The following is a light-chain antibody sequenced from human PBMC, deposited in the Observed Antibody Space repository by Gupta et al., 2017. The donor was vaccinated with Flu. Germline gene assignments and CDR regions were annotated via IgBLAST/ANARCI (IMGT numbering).Light chain of an antibody. J-gene: IGKJ1*01. CDR3: QQYNSYTGT. Sequence: DIQMTQSPPTLSSSVGDRVTITCRASQSITGWLAWYQQKPGKAPKLLIYKTSILESGVPSRFSGSGSGTEFTLTISSLQPDDFATYYCQQYNSYTGTFGQGTKVEIK. CDR2: KTS. V-gene: IGKV1-5*03. CDR1: QSITGW.